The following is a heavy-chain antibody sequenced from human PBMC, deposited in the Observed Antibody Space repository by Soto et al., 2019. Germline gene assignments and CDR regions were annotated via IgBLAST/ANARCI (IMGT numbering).Heavy chain of an antibody. CDR2: IKQDGSVK. J-gene: IGHJ5*02. CDR3: ARWSFSNGYYYFDP. CDR1: GFSISSHW. V-gene: IGHV3-7*03. Sequence: PGGSLRLSCAASGFSISSHWMGWVRQAQGKGPEWVASIKQDGSVKYYADSVRGRFTISRDNVKNSLCLEMGSLRVEDTALYFCARWSFSNGYYYFDPWGQGTLVTVSS. D-gene: IGHD3-22*01.